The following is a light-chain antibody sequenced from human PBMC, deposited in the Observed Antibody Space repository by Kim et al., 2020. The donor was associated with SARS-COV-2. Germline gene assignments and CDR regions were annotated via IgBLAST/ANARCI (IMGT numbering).Light chain of an antibody. Sequence: QSALTQPASVSGSLGQSITISCTGSSSDVGDYDYVSWYQQHPDKAPKLLIYNVSDRPSGVSNRFSGSKSGNTASLTISGLQAVDEADYYCSSYTTSSTLVFGGGTKVTVL. CDR3: SSYTTSSTLV. CDR2: NVS. V-gene: IGLV2-14*03. CDR1: SSDVGDYDY. J-gene: IGLJ2*01.